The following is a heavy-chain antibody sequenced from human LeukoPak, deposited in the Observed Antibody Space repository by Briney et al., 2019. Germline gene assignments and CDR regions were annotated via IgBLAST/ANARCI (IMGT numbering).Heavy chain of an antibody. V-gene: IGHV3-64*01. Sequence: GGSLRLSCAASGFTFSSYAMHWVRQAPGKGLEYVSAISSNGGSTYYANSVKGRFTISRDNSKNTLYLQMGSLRAEDMAVYYCARAGITIFGVALYYMDVWGKGTTVTVSS. CDR2: ISSNGGST. J-gene: IGHJ6*03. D-gene: IGHD3-3*01. CDR3: ARAGITIFGVALYYMDV. CDR1: GFTFSSYA.